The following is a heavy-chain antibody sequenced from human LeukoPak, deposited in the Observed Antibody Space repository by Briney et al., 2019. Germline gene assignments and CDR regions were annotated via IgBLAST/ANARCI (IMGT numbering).Heavy chain of an antibody. CDR2: ISRSGGTI. CDR1: GFTFSHYE. V-gene: IGHV3-48*03. D-gene: IGHD6-19*01. J-gene: IGHJ4*02. CDR3: ARDSFSSGWFLFDY. Sequence: GGSLRLSCAASGFTFSHYEVNWVRQAPGKGLEWISYISRSGGTIYYADSVKGRFTTSRDNAKNSLYLQMNSLRVEDTAVYYCARDSFSSGWFLFDYWGQGALVTVSS.